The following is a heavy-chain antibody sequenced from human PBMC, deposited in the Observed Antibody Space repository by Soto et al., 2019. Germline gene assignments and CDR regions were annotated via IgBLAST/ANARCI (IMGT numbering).Heavy chain of an antibody. CDR1: DDSINSDKYY. Sequence: PSETLSLTCSVSDDSINSDKYYWGWIRQPPGKGLEWIGEINHSGNANYNPSLKSRVTISVDTSKNQFSLKLSPVTAADTAVYYCARGHFWFDPWGQGTLVTVSS. CDR2: INHSGNA. D-gene: IGHD3-3*02. CDR3: ARGHFWFDP. J-gene: IGHJ5*02. V-gene: IGHV4-39*01.